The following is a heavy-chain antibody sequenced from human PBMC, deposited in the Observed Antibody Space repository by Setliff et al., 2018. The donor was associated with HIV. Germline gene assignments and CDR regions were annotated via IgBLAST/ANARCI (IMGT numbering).Heavy chain of an antibody. V-gene: IGHV4-4*02. CDR2: IYHSGDT. Sequence: KPSETLSLTCAVSGGSISSTNWWNWVRQPPGKGLEWIGEIYHSGDTNYNPSLKSRVTISVDKSKNQFSLKLSSVTAADTAVYYCATYADRESNRFDPWGQGIQVTVSS. CDR3: ATYADRESNRFDP. D-gene: IGHD3-10*01. CDR1: GGSISSTNW. J-gene: IGHJ5*02.